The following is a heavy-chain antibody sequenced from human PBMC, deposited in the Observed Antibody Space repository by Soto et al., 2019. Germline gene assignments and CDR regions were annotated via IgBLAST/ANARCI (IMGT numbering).Heavy chain of an antibody. CDR1: GGGFGSYT. CDR2: ISAYNGNT. CDR3: ARDLGGYKSIAAY. D-gene: IGHD5-12*01. Sequence: SVELCWKASGGGFGSYTRSWVRHAPGQGLEWMGWISAYNGNTNYTQKLQGRLTMTTDTSTSTAYMELRSLRSDDTAVYYCARDLGGYKSIAAYWGQGALVTVSS. J-gene: IGHJ4*02. V-gene: IGHV1-18*01.